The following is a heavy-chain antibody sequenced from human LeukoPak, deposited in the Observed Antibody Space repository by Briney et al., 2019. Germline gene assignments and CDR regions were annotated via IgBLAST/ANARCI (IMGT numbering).Heavy chain of an antibody. CDR1: GFSFSSYG. Sequence: PGRSLRLSCAASGFSFSSYGMHWVRQAPGKGLEWVAVIWYDGSNKNYADSVKGRFTISRDNSKNSLYLQMNSLRAEDTAVYYCATEVGVDYSTFDYWGQGTLVTVSS. CDR3: ATEVGVDYSTFDY. CDR2: IWYDGSNK. V-gene: IGHV3-33*03. D-gene: IGHD1-26*01. J-gene: IGHJ4*02.